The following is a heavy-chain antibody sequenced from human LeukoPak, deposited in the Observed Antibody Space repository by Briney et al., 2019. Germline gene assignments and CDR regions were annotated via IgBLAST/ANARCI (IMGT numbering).Heavy chain of an antibody. CDR2: ISYDVGKK. CDR3: ATYRQVLLPFES. Sequence: GGSLRLSCAASGFTFSSYGMHWVRQAPGKGLEWVAVISYDVGKKYYADSVKGRFTISRDNSKSTLSLQMNSLRAEDTAIYYCATYRQVLLPFESWGQGTLVTVSS. D-gene: IGHD2-8*02. J-gene: IGHJ4*02. V-gene: IGHV3-30*03. CDR1: GFTFSSYG.